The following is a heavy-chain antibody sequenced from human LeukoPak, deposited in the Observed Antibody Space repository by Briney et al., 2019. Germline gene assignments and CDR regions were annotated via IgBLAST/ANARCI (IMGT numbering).Heavy chain of an antibody. CDR2: VHSSGST. CDR1: GGSTSSGSYY. J-gene: IGHJ3*02. CDR3: ARKYGRGTLDI. D-gene: IGHD3-16*01. V-gene: IGHV4-61*02. Sequence: SETLSLTCTVSGGSTSSGSYYWNWIRQPAGKGLEWIGRVHSSGSTDYNPSLKSRVTISVDTSKNQFSLKLSSVTAADTAVYYCARKYGRGTLDIWGQGTTVTVSS.